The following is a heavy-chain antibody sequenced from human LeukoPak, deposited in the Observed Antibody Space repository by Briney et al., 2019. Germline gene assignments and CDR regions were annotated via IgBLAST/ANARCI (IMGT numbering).Heavy chain of an antibody. Sequence: PSGTLSLTCAVSGASTGSSNWWSWVRQPPGKGLEWIGEVYHSGDTNYNPSLRSRVTISADRSNNQFSLRLNSVTAADTAVFYCAGGEQRGSGTVHFDFWGQGILVTVSS. V-gene: IGHV4-4*02. CDR3: AGGEQRGSGTVHFDF. CDR1: GASTGSSNW. CDR2: VYHSGDT. J-gene: IGHJ4*02. D-gene: IGHD3-10*01.